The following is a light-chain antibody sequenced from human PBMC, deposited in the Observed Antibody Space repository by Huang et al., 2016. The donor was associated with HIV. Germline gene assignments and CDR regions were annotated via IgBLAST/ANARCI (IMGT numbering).Light chain of an antibody. J-gene: IGKJ1*01. CDR1: QSGRNY. Sequence: EIVLTQSPATLSLSPGERATLSCRASQSGRNYLAWYQQKPGQGPRLLIYDASNRATGTPARFSGSGSGTDFTLTISSLEPEDFAVYYCQQRSDWPPWTFGQGTKVEIK. CDR2: DAS. CDR3: QQRSDWPPWT. V-gene: IGKV3-11*01.